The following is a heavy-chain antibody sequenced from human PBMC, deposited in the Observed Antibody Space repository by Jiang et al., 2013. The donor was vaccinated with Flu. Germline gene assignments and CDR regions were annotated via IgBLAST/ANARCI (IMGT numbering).Heavy chain of an antibody. D-gene: IGHD3-3*01. CDR1: GFTFSSYA. CDR3: AKDFASGYHHYYFDS. Sequence: VQLVESGGGVVQPGRSLRLSCAASGFTFSSYAMHWVRQAPGKGLEWVAVISYDGSNKYYADSVKGRFTISRDNSKNTLYLQMSSLRAEDTAVFYCAKDFASGYHHYYFDSWGQGTLVTISS. J-gene: IGHJ4*02. CDR2: ISYDGSNK. V-gene: IGHV3-30-3*02.